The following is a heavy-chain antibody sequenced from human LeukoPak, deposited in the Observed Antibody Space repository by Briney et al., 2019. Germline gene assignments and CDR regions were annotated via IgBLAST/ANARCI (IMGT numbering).Heavy chain of an antibody. Sequence: GGSLRLSCAASGFTLRSFAMHWVRQAPGKGLEWVAVISYDESNTYHAKSVKGRFTISRDNSKNTLYLQMSSLRPEDTAVYYCARGGGYCSDGSCSTTFDYWGQGTLATVSS. V-gene: IGHV3-30*15. CDR3: ARGGGYCSDGSCSTTFDY. CDR1: GFTLRSFA. D-gene: IGHD2-15*01. J-gene: IGHJ4*02. CDR2: ISYDESNT.